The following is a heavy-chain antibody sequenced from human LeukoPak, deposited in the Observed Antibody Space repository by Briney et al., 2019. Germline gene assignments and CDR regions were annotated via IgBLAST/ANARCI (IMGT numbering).Heavy chain of an antibody. J-gene: IGHJ4*02. CDR3: ASPAGGTPFDY. V-gene: IGHV1-69*05. Sequence: RSSVKVSCKASGGTFSSCAISWVRQAPGQGLEWMGGIIPIFGTANYAQKFQGRVTITTDESTSTAYMELSSLRSEDTAVYYCASPAGGTPFDYWGQGTLVTVSS. D-gene: IGHD1-14*01. CDR1: GGTFSSCA. CDR2: IIPIFGTA.